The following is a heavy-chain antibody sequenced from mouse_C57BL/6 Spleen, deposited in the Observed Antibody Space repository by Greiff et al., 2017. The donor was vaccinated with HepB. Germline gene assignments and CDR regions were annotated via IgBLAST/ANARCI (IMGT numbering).Heavy chain of an antibody. CDR1: GFTFTDYY. V-gene: IGHV7-3*01. Sequence: EVQGVESGGGLVQPGGSLSLSCAASGFTFTDYYMSWVRQPPGKALEWLGVIRNKANGYTTEYSASVKGRFTISRDNSQSILYLQMNALRAEDSATYYCARSFTTVVATSYFDYWGQGTTLTVSS. D-gene: IGHD1-1*01. CDR3: ARSFTTVVATSYFDY. J-gene: IGHJ2*01. CDR2: IRNKANGYTT.